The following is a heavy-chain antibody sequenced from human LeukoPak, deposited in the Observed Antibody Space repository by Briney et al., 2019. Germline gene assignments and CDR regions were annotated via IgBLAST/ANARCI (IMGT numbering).Heavy chain of an antibody. J-gene: IGHJ6*02. V-gene: IGHV1-69*13. CDR1: GGTFSSYS. CDR2: IIPIFDTA. Sequence: GASVKVSCKASGGTFSSYSISWVRQAPGQGLEWMGGIIPIFDTADYAQKFQGRVTITADESTSTAYMELSSLRSEDTAVFYCARISLGAIWGYYYGMDVRGQGTTVTVSS. D-gene: IGHD1-26*01. CDR3: ARISLGAIWGYYYGMDV.